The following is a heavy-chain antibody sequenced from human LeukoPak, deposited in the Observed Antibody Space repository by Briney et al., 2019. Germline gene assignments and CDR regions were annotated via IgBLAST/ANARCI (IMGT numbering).Heavy chain of an antibody. V-gene: IGHV3-21*01. J-gene: IGHJ4*02. CDR1: GFTFSDYG. D-gene: IGHD6-13*01. CDR2: ISSRSTYI. CDR3: ARSDVAAPFNY. Sequence: GGSLRLSCTGSGFTFSDYGMHWARQAPGKGLEWVSSISSRSTYIFQADSVKGRFTISRDNAENSLYLQMNSLRVEDTAVYYCARSDVAAPFNYWGQGTLVTVSS.